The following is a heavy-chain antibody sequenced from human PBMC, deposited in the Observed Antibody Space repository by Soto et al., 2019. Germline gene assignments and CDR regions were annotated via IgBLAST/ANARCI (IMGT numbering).Heavy chain of an antibody. J-gene: IGHJ4*02. CDR2: ISPYNGNT. CDR3: AVQYSYSQFDY. CDR1: GYTFTTYG. D-gene: IGHD3-16*02. Sequence: ASVKVSCKTSGYTFTTYGISWVRQAPGQGLEWMGWISPYNGNTNFAQKYQGRVSMTTDTSTTTAYMELRFLTYDDTAVYYCAVQYSYSQFDYWGQGTPVTVSS. V-gene: IGHV1-18*01.